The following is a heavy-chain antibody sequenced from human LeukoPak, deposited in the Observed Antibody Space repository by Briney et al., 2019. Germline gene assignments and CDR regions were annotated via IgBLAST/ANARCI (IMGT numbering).Heavy chain of an antibody. CDR1: GGSISNYY. J-gene: IGHJ4*02. V-gene: IGHV4-59*01. CDR3: ARELKVGNTGYYFDY. D-gene: IGHD2/OR15-2a*01. CDR2: IYYSGSA. Sequence: SETLSLTCTVSGGSISNYYWSWIRQPPGKGLECIGYIYYSGSAYYNPSLKSRTTMSVDTSSNQFSLKLASVTAADTAVYYCARELKVGNTGYYFDYGGQGALVTVSS.